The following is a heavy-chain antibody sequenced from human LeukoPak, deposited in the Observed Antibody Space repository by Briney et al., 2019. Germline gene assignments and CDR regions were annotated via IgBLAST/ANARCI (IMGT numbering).Heavy chain of an antibody. D-gene: IGHD6-13*01. CDR2: IRYDGSNK. V-gene: IGHV3-30*02. CDR1: GFTFSSYG. CDR3: AKDKGIAAAGTFFDY. Sequence: GGSLRLSCAASGFTFSSYGMHWVRQAPGKGLEWVAFIRYDGSNKYYADSVKGRFTISRDNSKNTLYLQMNSLRAEDTAVYYCAKDKGIAAAGTFFDYWGQGTLVTVSS. J-gene: IGHJ4*02.